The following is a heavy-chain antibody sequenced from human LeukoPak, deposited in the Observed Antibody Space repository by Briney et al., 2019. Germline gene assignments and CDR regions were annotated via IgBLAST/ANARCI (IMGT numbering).Heavy chain of an antibody. D-gene: IGHD2-2*02. J-gene: IGHJ6*03. CDR2: VYSNDDT. CDR3: ARVIVDIVVVPAAIRVDYYYYYMDV. Sequence: PGRSLRLSCAASGFTFSSHGMHWVRQAPGKGLEWVSTVYSNDDTYYADPVKGRFTISRDNAKNSLYLQMNSLRAEDTAVYYCARVIVDIVVVPAAIRVDYYYYYMDVWGKGTTVTVSS. CDR1: GFTFSSHG. V-gene: IGHV3-21*01.